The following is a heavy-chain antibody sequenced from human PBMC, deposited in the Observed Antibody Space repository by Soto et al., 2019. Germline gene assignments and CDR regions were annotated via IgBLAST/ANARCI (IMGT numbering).Heavy chain of an antibody. Sequence: GGSLRLSCAASGFTFGGYYMSWVRRAPGKGLVWVANINPDGSAGSYVDSGTGRFTISRDNAKNSLSLEMNSLRAEDTAVYYCVRGLGWFDPWGLGTLVTVSS. CDR3: VRGLGWFDP. J-gene: IGHJ5*02. CDR2: INPDGSAG. V-gene: IGHV3-7*01. CDR1: GFTFGGYY. D-gene: IGHD3-16*01.